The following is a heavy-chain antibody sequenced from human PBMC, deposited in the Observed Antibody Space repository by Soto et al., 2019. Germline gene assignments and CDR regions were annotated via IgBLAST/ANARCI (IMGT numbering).Heavy chain of an antibody. V-gene: IGHV4-61*01. D-gene: IGHD6-13*01. J-gene: IGHJ5*02. CDR3: ARGAEQHLVYNWFDP. CDR1: GGSVSSGSYY. Sequence: QVQLQESGPGLVKPSETLSLTCTVSGGSVSSGSYYWGWIRQPPGKGLEWIGYIYYSGSTKYNPSLKSRVTISVDTSKNQFSLKLSSVTAADTAVYFCARGAEQHLVYNWFDPWGQGTLVTVSS. CDR2: IYYSGST.